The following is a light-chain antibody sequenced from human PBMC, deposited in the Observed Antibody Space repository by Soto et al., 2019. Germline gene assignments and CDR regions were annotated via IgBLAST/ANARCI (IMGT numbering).Light chain of an antibody. V-gene: IGKV1-5*01. CDR2: DAS. CDR3: QQYNSYWGT. CDR1: QSISNW. Sequence: DIQMTQSPSTLSASVVDIFTITCRASQSISNWLAWYQQKQGKAPKLLIYDASSLESGVPSRFSGSGSGTEFTLTISSLQPDDFATYYCQQYNSYWGTFGQGTKVDI. J-gene: IGKJ1*01.